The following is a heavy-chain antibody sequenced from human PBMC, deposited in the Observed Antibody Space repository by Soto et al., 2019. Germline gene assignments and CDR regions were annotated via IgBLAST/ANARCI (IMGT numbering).Heavy chain of an antibody. V-gene: IGHV3-23*01. CDR1: GFTFSSYA. CDR3: ARRSSGWYFDY. CDR2: ISGSGGST. J-gene: IGHJ4*02. Sequence: EVQLLESGGGLVQPGGSLRLSCAASGFTFSSYAMNWVRQAPGRGLEWVSVISGSGGSTYYADSVKGRFTISRDNSKNTLYLQMLRLRAENTAVYYCARRSSGWYFDYWGQGTLVTVSS. D-gene: IGHD6-19*01.